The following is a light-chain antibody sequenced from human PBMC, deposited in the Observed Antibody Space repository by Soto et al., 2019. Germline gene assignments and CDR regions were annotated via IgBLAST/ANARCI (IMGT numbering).Light chain of an antibody. V-gene: IGLV1-40*01. CDR1: SSNIGAGYV. Sequence: QSVLTQPPSVSGAPGQRVTISCTGSSSNIGAGYVVHWYQQLPGTAPKLLIYGNSNRPSGVPDRFSGSKSGTSASLAITGLQAEDEADYYCQSYDSSLSGSVFG. J-gene: IGLJ2*01. CDR3: QSYDSSLSGSV. CDR2: GNS.